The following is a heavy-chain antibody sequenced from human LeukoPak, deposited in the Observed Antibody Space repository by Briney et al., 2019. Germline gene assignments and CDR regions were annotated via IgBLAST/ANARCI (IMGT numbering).Heavy chain of an antibody. D-gene: IGHD4-17*01. J-gene: IGHJ4*02. V-gene: IGHV5-51*01. CDR2: IRPMNSDV. Sequence: GESLQIPCQGSGYNFNTYWVAWVRQLPGKGLEWMGIIRPMNSDVRYSPSFQGQVAISADRSINTAYLQWSSLTASDTAMYYCASRPFETTVVPWDFYWGQGTQVTVSS. CDR3: ASRPFETTVVPWDFY. CDR1: GYNFNTYW.